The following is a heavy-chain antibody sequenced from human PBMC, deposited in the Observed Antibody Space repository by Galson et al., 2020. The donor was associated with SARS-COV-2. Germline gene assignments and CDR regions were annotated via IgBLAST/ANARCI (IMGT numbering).Heavy chain of an antibody. D-gene: IGHD5-18*01. CDR3: ARDFPLNVDTAITGGWFDY. V-gene: IGHV3-30*04. Sequence: GESLKISCAASGFTFSSYAMHWVRQAPGKGLEWVAVISYDGSNKYYADSVKGRFTISRDNSKNTLYLQMNSLRAEDTAVYYCARDFPLNVDTAITGGWFDYWGQGTLVTVSS. J-gene: IGHJ4*02. CDR1: GFTFSSYA. CDR2: ISYDGSNK.